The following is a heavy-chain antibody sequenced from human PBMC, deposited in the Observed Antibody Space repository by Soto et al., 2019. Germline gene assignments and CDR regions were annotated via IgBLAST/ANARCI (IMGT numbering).Heavy chain of an antibody. CDR1: GFTFSSYS. CDR2: ISSSSSYI. D-gene: IGHD3-3*01. Sequence: EVQLVESGGGLVKPGGSLRLSCAASGFTFSSYSMNWVRQAPGKGLEWVSSISSSSSYIYYADSVKGRFTISRDNTKTSLYQQMNSLRAEDTAVYYCARVQTYYDFWSGYYTAYYYYGMDVWGQGTTVTVSS. J-gene: IGHJ6*02. CDR3: ARVQTYYDFWSGYYTAYYYYGMDV. V-gene: IGHV3-21*01.